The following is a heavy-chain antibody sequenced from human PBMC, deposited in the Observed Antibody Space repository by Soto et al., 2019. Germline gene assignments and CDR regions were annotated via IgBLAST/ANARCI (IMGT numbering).Heavy chain of an antibody. D-gene: IGHD6-13*01. CDR3: ARDGVQQQLVASSYYYGMDV. V-gene: IGHV3-48*03. J-gene: IGHJ6*02. CDR1: GFTFSSYE. CDR2: ISSSGSTI. Sequence: PGGSLRLSCAASGFTFSSYEMNWVRQAPGKGLEWVSYISSSGSTIYYADSVKGRFTISRDNAKNSLYLQMNSLRAEGTAVYYCARDGVQQQLVASSYYYGMDVWGQGTTVTVSS.